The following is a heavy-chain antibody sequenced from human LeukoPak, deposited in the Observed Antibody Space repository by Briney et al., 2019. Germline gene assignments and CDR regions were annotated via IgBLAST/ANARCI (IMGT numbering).Heavy chain of an antibody. V-gene: IGHV1-69*05. D-gene: IGHD3-22*01. CDR2: IIPIFGTA. CDR3: ARDYYDSSGYYYEGFDY. CDR1: GGTFSSYA. Sequence: ASVKVSFKASGGTFSSYAISWVRQAPGQGLEWMGRIIPIFGTANYAQKFQGRVTITTDESTSTAYMELSSLRSEDTAVYYCARDYYDSSGYYYEGFDYWGQGTLVTVSS. J-gene: IGHJ4*02.